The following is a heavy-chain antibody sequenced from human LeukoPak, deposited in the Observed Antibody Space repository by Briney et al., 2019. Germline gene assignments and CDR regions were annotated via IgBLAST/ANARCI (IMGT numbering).Heavy chain of an antibody. CDR1: GYTFTSYG. V-gene: IGHV1-18*01. Sequence: ASVKVSCKASGYTFTSYGISWVRQAPGQGLEWMGWISAYNGNTNYAQKLQGRVTMTTDTSTSTAYMDLRSLRSDDTAVYYCARVGPHRLIGGSVWFDPWGQGTLVTVSS. CDR2: ISAYNGNT. CDR3: ARVGPHRLIGGSVWFDP. D-gene: IGHD3-10*01. J-gene: IGHJ5*02.